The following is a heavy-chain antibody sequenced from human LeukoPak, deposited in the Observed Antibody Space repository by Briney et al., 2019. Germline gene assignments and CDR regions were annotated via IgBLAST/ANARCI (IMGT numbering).Heavy chain of an antibody. Sequence: SETLSLTCTVSGGSISSGGYYWSWIRQHPGKGLEWIGYIYYSGSTYYSPSLKGRVTISVDTSNNQFSLKLSSVAAADTAVYYCARYGGDSRGNWFDPWGQGILVTVSS. D-gene: IGHD2-21*01. J-gene: IGHJ5*02. V-gene: IGHV4-31*03. CDR2: IYYSGST. CDR1: GGSISSGGYY. CDR3: ARYGGDSRGNWFDP.